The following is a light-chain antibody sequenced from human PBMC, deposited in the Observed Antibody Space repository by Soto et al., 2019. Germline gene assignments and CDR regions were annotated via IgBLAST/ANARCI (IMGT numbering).Light chain of an antibody. J-gene: IGLJ1*01. V-gene: IGLV2-23*02. CDR1: SSDVGNYKL. Sequence: QSALTQPASVSGSPGESITISCTGTSSDVGNYKLVSWYQQHPGKAPKVMIYEVSKRPSGVSNRFSGSKSGNTASLTISGLQAEDGADDYCYSREGNNIPFVLGTVTKLTVL. CDR3: YSREGNNIPFV. CDR2: EVS.